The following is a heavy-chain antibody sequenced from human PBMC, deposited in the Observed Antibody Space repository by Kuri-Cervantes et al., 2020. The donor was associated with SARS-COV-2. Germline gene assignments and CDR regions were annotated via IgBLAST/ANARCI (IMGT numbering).Heavy chain of an antibody. CDR3: ARVVEWMVYYYMDV. V-gene: IGHV3-21*01. Sequence: LSLTCAASGFTLSSYSMNWVRQAPGKGLEWVSSISSSSSYIYYADSVKGRFTISRDNAKNSLYLQMNSLRAEDTAVYYCARVVEWMVYYYMDVWGKGTTVTVSS. D-gene: IGHD1-26*01. CDR1: GFTLSSYS. CDR2: ISSSSSYI. J-gene: IGHJ6*03.